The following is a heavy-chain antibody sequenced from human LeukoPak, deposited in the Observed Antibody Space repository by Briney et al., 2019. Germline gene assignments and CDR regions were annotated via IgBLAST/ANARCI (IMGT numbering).Heavy chain of an antibody. V-gene: IGHV4-59*01. CDR3: ARHYSSDPFDY. CDR1: GASISNYY. CDR2: IDYSGST. D-gene: IGHD6-19*01. J-gene: IGHJ4*02. Sequence: SETLSLTCAVSGASISNYYWSWIRQPPGKGLEWIGYIDYSGSTNYSPSLKSRVTISLDTSTNQFSLKLSSVTAADTAVYYCARHYSSDPFDYWAREPWSPSPQ.